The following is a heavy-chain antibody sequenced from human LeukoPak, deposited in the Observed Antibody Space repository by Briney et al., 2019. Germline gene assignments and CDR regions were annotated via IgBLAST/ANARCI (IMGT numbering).Heavy chain of an antibody. D-gene: IGHD5-12*01. Sequence: SETLSLTCTVSGGSISNYYWSWIRQSPVKGLEWIGFIYYSGSTNYNPSLKSRVTMSVDTSKNQFSLKLSSVTAADTAVYYCARTRYSGYRVGYDYWGQGTLVTVSS. J-gene: IGHJ4*02. V-gene: IGHV4-59*01. CDR1: GGSISNYY. CDR3: ARTRYSGYRVGYDY. CDR2: IYYSGST.